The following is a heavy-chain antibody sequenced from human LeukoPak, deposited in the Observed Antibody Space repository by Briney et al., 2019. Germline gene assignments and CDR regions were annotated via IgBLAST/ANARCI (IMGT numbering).Heavy chain of an antibody. CDR2: INPNSGGT. J-gene: IGHJ5*02. V-gene: IGHV1-2*04. D-gene: IGHD2/OR15-2a*01. CDR3: ARGYRAVKYSWFDP. CDR1: GYTFTGYY. Sequence: ASVKVSCKASGYTFTGYYMHWVRQAPGQGLERMGWINPNSGGTNYAQKFQGWVTMTRDTSISTAYMELSRLRSDDTAVYYCARGYRAVKYSWFDPWGQGTWSPSPQ.